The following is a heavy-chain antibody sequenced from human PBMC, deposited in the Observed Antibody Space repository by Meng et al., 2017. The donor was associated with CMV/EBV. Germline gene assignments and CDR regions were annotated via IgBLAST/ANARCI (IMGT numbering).Heavy chain of an antibody. CDR1: GSFSGYY. D-gene: IGHD4-17*01. V-gene: IGHV4-34*01. Sequence: GSFSGYYWSWIRQPPGKGLEWIGEINHSGSTNYNPSLKSRVTISVDTSKNQFSLKLSSVTAADTAVYDCARKRQGFRGDYVWNWFDPWGQGTLVTVSS. J-gene: IGHJ5*02. CDR2: INHSGST. CDR3: ARKRQGFRGDYVWNWFDP.